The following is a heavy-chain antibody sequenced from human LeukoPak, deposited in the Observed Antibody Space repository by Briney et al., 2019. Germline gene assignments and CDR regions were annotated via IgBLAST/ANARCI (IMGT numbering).Heavy chain of an antibody. V-gene: IGHV3-74*01. CDR2: INTDGSTK. CDR1: GFTFSNYW. J-gene: IGHJ4*02. CDR3: ATSRVFDY. Sequence: TGGSLRLSCAASGFTFSNYWMHWVRQAPGKGLAWVSRINTDGSTKNYADSVRGRFTISRDNAKSTLYLQLSSLRAEDTAVYYCATSRVFDYWGQGDLVTVSS.